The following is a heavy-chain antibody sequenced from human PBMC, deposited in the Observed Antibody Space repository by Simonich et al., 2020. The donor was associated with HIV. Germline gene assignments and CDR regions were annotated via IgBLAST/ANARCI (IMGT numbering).Heavy chain of an antibody. Sequence: QVQLVQSGAEVKKPGASVKVSCKASGYTFTGYYMHWVRQAPGQGLGGMGWTNPNRGVTNYAQKLQGRVTMTRETSISTAYMELRRLKSDDTAVYYCARGGYFDWLSNPDYWGQGTLVTVSS. CDR2: TNPNRGVT. CDR1: GYTFTGYY. V-gene: IGHV1-2*02. J-gene: IGHJ4*02. D-gene: IGHD3-9*01. CDR3: ARGGYFDWLSNPDY.